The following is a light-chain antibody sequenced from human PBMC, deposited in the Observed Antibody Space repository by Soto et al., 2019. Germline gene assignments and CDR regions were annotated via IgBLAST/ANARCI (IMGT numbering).Light chain of an antibody. CDR2: GAS. V-gene: IGKV3-20*01. CDR1: QSVSSSY. CDR3: QQYGSAHRT. J-gene: IGKJ1*01. Sequence: EIVLTQSPGTLSLSPGERATLSCRASQSVSSSYLAWYQQKPDQAPRLLIYGASSRATGVPDRFSGSGSGTDFTLTISRLEPEDFAVYYCQQYGSAHRTFGQGTKVDIK.